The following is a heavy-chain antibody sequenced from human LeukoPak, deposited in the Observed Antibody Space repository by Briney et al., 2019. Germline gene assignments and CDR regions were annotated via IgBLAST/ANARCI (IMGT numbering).Heavy chain of an antibody. J-gene: IGHJ4*02. V-gene: IGHV4-61*02. CDR2: IYTSGST. D-gene: IGHD2-15*01. CDR1: GGSIGSSSYY. Sequence: SETLSLTCTVSGGSIGSSSYYWRWLRQPAGKGLEWIGRIYTSGSTNYNPSLKSRVTMSLDMSKNQFSLKLNSVTAADTAVYYCARDLVAFDYWGQGALVIVSS. CDR3: ARDLVAFDY.